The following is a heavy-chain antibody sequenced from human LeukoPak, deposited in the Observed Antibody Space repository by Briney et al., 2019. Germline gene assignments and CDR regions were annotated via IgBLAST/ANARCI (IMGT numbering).Heavy chain of an antibody. D-gene: IGHD3-10*01. Sequence: SETLSLTCTVSGGSISRYYWSWLRRPPGKGLEWIGYIDDSGNTNYNPSLKSQVTISVDKSKNQFSLKLSFVTAADTAMYYCARSDYHNSGSHTVFDAFDIWGQGTRVTVSS. CDR2: IDDSGNT. J-gene: IGHJ3*02. V-gene: IGHV4-59*01. CDR3: ARSDYHNSGSHTVFDAFDI. CDR1: GGSISRYY.